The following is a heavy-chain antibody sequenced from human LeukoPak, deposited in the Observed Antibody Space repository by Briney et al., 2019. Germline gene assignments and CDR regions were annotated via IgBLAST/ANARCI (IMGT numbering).Heavy chain of an antibody. CDR3: ASRPYDNSGYYYV. CDR2: ISGSSNYI. Sequence: GGSLRLSCAASGFTFITYSMDWVRQAPGKGLEWVSSISGSSNYIYYADSVKGRFTISRDNAKNSLFLQMNSLRAEDTAVYYCASRPYDNSGYYYVWGQGTTVTVSS. J-gene: IGHJ6*02. CDR1: GFTFITYS. V-gene: IGHV3-21*01. D-gene: IGHD3-22*01.